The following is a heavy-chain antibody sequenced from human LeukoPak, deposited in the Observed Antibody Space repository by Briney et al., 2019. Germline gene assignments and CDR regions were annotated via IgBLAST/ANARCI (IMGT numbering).Heavy chain of an antibody. D-gene: IGHD2-15*01. J-gene: IGHJ4*02. CDR2: ISGNSGST. CDR3: AKAVTPGGGPRDY. CDR1: GFTFSSYA. V-gene: IGHV3-23*01. Sequence: PGGSLRLSCGASGFTFSSYAMSWIRQAPGKGLECVSAISGNSGSTYYADSVKGRFTISRDNSKNTLYLQMNSLRAEDTAVYYCAKAVTPGGGPRDYWGQGTLVTVSS.